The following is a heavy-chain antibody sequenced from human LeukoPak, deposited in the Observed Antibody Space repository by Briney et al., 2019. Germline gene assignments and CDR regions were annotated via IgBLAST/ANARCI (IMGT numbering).Heavy chain of an antibody. CDR1: GFTFSSYS. CDR3: AREHRSSGWISTSFDY. CDR2: ISSSSSYI. J-gene: IGHJ4*02. D-gene: IGHD6-19*01. V-gene: IGHV3-21*01. Sequence: GGSLRLSCAASGFTFSSYSMNWVRQAPGKGLEWVSSISSSSSYIYYADSVKGRFTISRDNAKNSLYLQMNSLRAEDTAVYYCAREHRSSGWISTSFDYWGQGTLVTVSS.